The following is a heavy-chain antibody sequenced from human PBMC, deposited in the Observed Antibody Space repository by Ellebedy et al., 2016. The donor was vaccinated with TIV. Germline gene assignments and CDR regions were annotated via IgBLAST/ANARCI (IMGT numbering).Heavy chain of an antibody. CDR1: GYSFTSYW. J-gene: IGHJ4*02. CDR2: IYAGNSET. Sequence: GESLKISCKGSGYSFTSYWIGWVRQMPGKGLEWMGIIYAGNSETRYNPSFQGQVPISVDRSLSTAYLQWDSLKASDTAMYYCSRPPDSSVAIDFWGQGTLVSVSS. V-gene: IGHV5-51*01. CDR3: SRPPDSSVAIDF.